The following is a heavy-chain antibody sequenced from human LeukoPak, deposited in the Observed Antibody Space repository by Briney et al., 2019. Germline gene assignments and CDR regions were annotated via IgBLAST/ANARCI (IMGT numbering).Heavy chain of an antibody. J-gene: IGHJ4*02. Sequence: PGGSLRLSCAASGFTFSSDWMHWVRQVPGEGLVWVSRINGGGTSISYADSVKGRFTISRDNSKNTLYLQMNSLRAEDTAVYYCARDVGSYLDYWGQGTLVTVSS. V-gene: IGHV3-74*01. CDR1: GFTFSSDW. D-gene: IGHD1-26*01. CDR2: INGGGTSI. CDR3: ARDVGSYLDY.